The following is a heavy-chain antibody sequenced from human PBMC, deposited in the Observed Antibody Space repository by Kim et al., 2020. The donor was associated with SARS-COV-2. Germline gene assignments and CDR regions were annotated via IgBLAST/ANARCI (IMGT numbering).Heavy chain of an antibody. CDR3: AKTVRVGATVFLPFFDY. J-gene: IGHJ4*02. V-gene: IGHV3-30*02. Sequence: VKRRFTISRDNSKNTLYLQLNILSAEDTAVYYCAKTVRVGATVFLPFFDYWGQGTLVTVSS. D-gene: IGHD1-26*01.